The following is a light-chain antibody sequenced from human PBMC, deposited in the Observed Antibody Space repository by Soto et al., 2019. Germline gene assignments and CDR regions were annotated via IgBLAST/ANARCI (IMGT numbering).Light chain of an antibody. CDR1: NTGSKS. Sequence: SYELTQPPSVSVAPGQTAKITCGGNNTGSKSVHWYQQKPGQAPALVVYDDSVRPSGIPERFSGSNSGNTATLTISRVEAGDEADYYCQVWDSTSDHVVFGGGTKLTVL. CDR2: DDS. J-gene: IGLJ2*01. CDR3: QVWDSTSDHVV. V-gene: IGLV3-21*02.